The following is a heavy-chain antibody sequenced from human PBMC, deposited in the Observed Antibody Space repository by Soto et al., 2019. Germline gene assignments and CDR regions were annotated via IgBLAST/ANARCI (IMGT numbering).Heavy chain of an antibody. V-gene: IGHV1-2*02. CDR1: GYTFTGYY. CDR3: ARHSGSYSPPFDY. D-gene: IGHD1-26*01. J-gene: IGHJ4*02. Sequence: GASVKVSCKASGYTFTGYYMHWVRQALGQGLEWMGWINPNSGGTNYAQKFQGRVTMTRDTSISTAYMELSRLRSDDTAVYYCARHSGSYSPPFDYWGQGTLVTVSS. CDR2: INPNSGGT.